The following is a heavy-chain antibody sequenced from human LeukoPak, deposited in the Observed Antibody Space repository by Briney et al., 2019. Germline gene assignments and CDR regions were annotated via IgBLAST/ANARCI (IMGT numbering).Heavy chain of an antibody. CDR3: AATSVY. CDR2: INSDGSGT. V-gene: IGHV3-74*03. CDR1: GLTLRSYW. Sequence: GGSLRLSCAASGLTLRSYWMHCVPRAPAKGLVWVSRINSDGSGTTYADSVKGRFTISRDNAKNTLYLQMNSMRAEDTAVYYCAATSVYWGQGTLVTVSS. J-gene: IGHJ4*02.